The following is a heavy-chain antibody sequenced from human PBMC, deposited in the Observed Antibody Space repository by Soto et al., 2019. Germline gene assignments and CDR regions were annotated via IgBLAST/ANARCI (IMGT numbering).Heavy chain of an antibody. Sequence: QTLSLTCAISGDSFSSNSAAWNWIRQSPSRGLEWLGRTYYRSKWYNDYAVSVKSRITINPDTSKNQFSLQLNSVTPEDTAVYYCARDPYSSSWSHYGMDVWGQGTTVTVSS. V-gene: IGHV6-1*01. CDR1: GDSFSSNSAA. D-gene: IGHD6-13*01. CDR3: ARDPYSSSWSHYGMDV. CDR2: TYYRSKWYN. J-gene: IGHJ6*02.